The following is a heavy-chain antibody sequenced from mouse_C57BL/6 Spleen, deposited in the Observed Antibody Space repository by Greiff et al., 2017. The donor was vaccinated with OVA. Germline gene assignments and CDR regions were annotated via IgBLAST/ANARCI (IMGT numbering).Heavy chain of an antibody. CDR3: ARVDYHGSNHWYFDV. Sequence: QVHVKQPGAELVKPGASVKLSCKASGYTFTSYWMHWVKQRPGQGLEWIGMIHPNSGSTNYNEKFKSKATLTVDKSSSTAYMQLSSLTSEDSAVYYCARVDYHGSNHWYFDVWGTGTTVTVSS. CDR2: IHPNSGST. V-gene: IGHV1-64*01. D-gene: IGHD1-1*01. J-gene: IGHJ1*03. CDR1: GYTFTSYW.